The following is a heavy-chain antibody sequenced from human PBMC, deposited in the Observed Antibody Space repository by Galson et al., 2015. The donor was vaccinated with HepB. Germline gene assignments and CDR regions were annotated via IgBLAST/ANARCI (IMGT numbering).Heavy chain of an antibody. J-gene: IGHJ4*02. V-gene: IGHV4-39*01. CDR3: ARHGSNGDYFEDLGGLDY. Sequence: SETLSLTCTVSGGSISSSSYYWGWIRQPPGKGLEWIGSIYYSGSTYYNPSLKSRVTISVDTSKNQFSLKPSSVTAADTAVYYCARHGSNGDYFEDLGGLDYWGQGTLVTVSS. CDR2: IYYSGST. CDR1: GGSISSSSYY. D-gene: IGHD4-17*01.